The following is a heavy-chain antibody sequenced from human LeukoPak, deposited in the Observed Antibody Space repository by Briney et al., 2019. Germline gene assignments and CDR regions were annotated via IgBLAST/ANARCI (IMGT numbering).Heavy chain of an antibody. CDR2: IQNRGST. J-gene: IGHJ3*02. CDR3: ARDRPGIAVAGDAFDI. Sequence: SETPSLTCTVSGGSISSYYWIWIRHPPAQVLELIGYIQNRGSTNYNPSLKSRVTLSVDTSKNQFSLKLTSVTAADTAVYYCARDRPGIAVAGDAFDIWAQGTMVTVSS. V-gene: IGHV4-59*01. CDR1: GGSISSYY. D-gene: IGHD6-19*01.